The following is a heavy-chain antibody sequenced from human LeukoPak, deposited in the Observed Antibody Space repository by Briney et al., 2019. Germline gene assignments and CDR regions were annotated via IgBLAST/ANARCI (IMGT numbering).Heavy chain of an antibody. CDR1: GGSISYYY. CDR3: AREGCSGGVCYFDY. J-gene: IGHJ4*02. D-gene: IGHD2-15*01. V-gene: IGHV4-4*07. Sequence: SETLSLTCTVSGGSISYYYWTWIRQPAGKGLEWIGRIDASGNTKYTPSLRSRVTLSIDMSGQQFSLKLSSVTAADTAVYFCAREGCSGGVCYFDYWGRGTLVTVSS. CDR2: IDASGNT.